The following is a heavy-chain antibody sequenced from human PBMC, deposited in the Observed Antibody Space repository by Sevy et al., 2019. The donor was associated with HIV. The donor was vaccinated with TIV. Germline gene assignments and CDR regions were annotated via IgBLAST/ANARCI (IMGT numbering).Heavy chain of an antibody. Sequence: SETLSLTCTVSGGSISSSPYYWAWIRQPPGKGPEWIGSLYHSGSTYYNPSLQSRVTMFVDTSRSHFSLKLTSVTAADTAVYYCARPRASGAHRGGLDWFDPWGQGTLVTVSS. CDR1: GGSISSSPYY. J-gene: IGHJ5*02. D-gene: IGHD6-13*01. V-gene: IGHV4-39*02. CDR3: ARPRASGAHRGGLDWFDP. CDR2: LYHSGST.